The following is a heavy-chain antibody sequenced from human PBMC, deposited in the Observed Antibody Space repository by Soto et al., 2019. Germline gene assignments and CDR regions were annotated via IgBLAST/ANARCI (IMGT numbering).Heavy chain of an antibody. CDR3: AKPEGLHYFYGMDV. J-gene: IGHJ6*02. CDR2: VNDDGDKS. CDR1: GFTFHVYA. D-gene: IGHD2-15*01. V-gene: IGHV3-23*01. Sequence: GGSLRLSCAASGFTFHVYAMSWVRQAPGKGLEWVSGVNDDGDKSYYGDSVRGRFTISRDNSKRMMYLEMSSLRAEDTAIYYCAKPEGLHYFYGMDVWGQGTAVTVSS.